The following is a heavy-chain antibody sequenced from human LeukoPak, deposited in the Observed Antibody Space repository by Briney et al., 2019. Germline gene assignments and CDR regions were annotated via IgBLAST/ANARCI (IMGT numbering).Heavy chain of an antibody. Sequence: GGSLRLSCAASGFTFTTYGMHWVRQPPGKGLEWVALISFDGSEKYYAESVKGRFTISRDNSKNTLYLQMNSLRAEDTAVYYCARDGHLTYYYDSSGPYFDYWGQGTLVTVSS. CDR3: ARDGHLTYYYDSSGPYFDY. V-gene: IGHV3-30*03. CDR2: ISFDGSEK. J-gene: IGHJ4*02. D-gene: IGHD3-22*01. CDR1: GFTFTTYG.